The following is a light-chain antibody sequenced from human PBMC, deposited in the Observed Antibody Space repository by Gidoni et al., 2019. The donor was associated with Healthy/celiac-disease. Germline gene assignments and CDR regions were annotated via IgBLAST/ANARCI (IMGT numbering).Light chain of an antibody. Sequence: SYELTQPPSVSVSPGQTARITCSGDALPKQYSYWYHQKPGQAPVLVIYKDSERPSVIPERFSGSSSGTTVTLTISGVQAEDEADYYCQSADSSGTYRVFGGGTKLTVL. CDR1: ALPKQY. J-gene: IGLJ3*02. V-gene: IGLV3-25*02. CDR3: QSADSSGTYRV. CDR2: KDS.